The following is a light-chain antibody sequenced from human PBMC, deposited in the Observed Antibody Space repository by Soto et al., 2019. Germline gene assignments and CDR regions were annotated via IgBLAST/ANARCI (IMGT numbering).Light chain of an antibody. CDR2: ATS. J-gene: IGKJ1*01. CDR3: LKDYSYPRT. CDR1: QGIRND. Sequence: AMQMTQSPSSLSASVGDRVTVTCRASQGIRNDLGGYQQRPGKAPKLLIYATSNLQTGVPSRFSGSGSGTDFILSISSLQPEDFATYYCLKDYSYPRTFGQGTKVEIK. V-gene: IGKV1-6*01.